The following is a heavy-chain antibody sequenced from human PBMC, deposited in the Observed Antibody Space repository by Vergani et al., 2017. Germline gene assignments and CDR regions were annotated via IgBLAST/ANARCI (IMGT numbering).Heavy chain of an antibody. CDR1: GGSFSGYY. CDR3: ARTRFTMVRGAWFDP. V-gene: IGHV4-34*01. D-gene: IGHD3-10*01. Sequence: QVQLQQWGAGLLKPSETLSLTCAVYGGSFSGYYWSWIRQPPGKGLEWIGEINHSGSTNYNPSLKSRVTISVDTSKNQFSLKLSSVTAADTAVYYCARTRFTMVRGAWFDPWGQGTLVTVSS. CDR2: INHSGST. J-gene: IGHJ5*02.